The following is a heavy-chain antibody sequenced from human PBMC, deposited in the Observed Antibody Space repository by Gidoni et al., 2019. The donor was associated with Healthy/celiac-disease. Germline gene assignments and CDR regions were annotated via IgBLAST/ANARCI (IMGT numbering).Heavy chain of an antibody. Sequence: QVQLQQWGAGLLKPSETLSLTCAVYGGSFSGYYWSWIRQPPGKGLEWIGEINHSGSTTYNPSLKSRVTISVDTSKNQFSLKLSSVTAADTAVYYCARGPQSYDFWSGYSPFDYWGQGTLVTVSS. D-gene: IGHD3-3*01. V-gene: IGHV4-34*01. CDR3: ARGPQSYDFWSGYSPFDY. J-gene: IGHJ4*02. CDR2: INHSGST. CDR1: GGSFSGYY.